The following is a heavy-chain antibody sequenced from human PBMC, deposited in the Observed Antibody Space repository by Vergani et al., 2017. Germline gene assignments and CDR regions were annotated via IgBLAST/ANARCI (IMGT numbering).Heavy chain of an antibody. CDR1: GVSISSGSYY. D-gene: IGHD3-3*01. CDR3: ARDRRITIFGVVSGAFDM. J-gene: IGHJ3*02. V-gene: IGHV4-61*02. Sequence: QVQLQQWGAGLVKPSQTLSLTCTVSGVSISSGSYYWSWFRQPAGKGLECIGRTYTSGSTNYNPSLKSRVTISVDTSKNPFSLKLSSVTAADTAVYYCARDRRITIFGVVSGAFDMWGQGTMVTVYS. CDR2: TYTSGST.